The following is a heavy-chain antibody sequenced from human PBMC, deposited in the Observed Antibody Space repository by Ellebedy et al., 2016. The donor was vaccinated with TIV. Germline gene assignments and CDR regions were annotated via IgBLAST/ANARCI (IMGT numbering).Heavy chain of an antibody. CDR3: ARELDTAMVAAFDI. D-gene: IGHD5-18*01. V-gene: IGHV1-69*13. CDR2: IIPIFGTA. CDR1: GGTFSSYA. J-gene: IGHJ3*02. Sequence: SVKVSXXASGGTFSSYAISWVRQAPGQGLEWMGGIIPIFGTANYAQKFQGRVTITADESTSTAYMELSSLRSEDTAVYYCARELDTAMVAAFDIWGQGTMVTVSS.